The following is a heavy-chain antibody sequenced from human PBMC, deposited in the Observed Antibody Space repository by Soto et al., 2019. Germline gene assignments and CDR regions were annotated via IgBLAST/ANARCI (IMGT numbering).Heavy chain of an antibody. D-gene: IGHD6-13*01. CDR3: ARSPRSIAAGGIDY. V-gene: IGHV4-4*02. CDR2: IYHSGST. CDR1: GGSISTSNL. J-gene: IGHJ4*02. Sequence: QVQLQESGPGLVKPSGTLSLTCAVSGGSISTSNLWTWVHQPPGKGLEWIGEIYHSGSTNYNPSLKSRVTISVDKSKNQFSLKLNSVTAADTAVYYCARSPRSIAAGGIDYWGQGFLVTVSS.